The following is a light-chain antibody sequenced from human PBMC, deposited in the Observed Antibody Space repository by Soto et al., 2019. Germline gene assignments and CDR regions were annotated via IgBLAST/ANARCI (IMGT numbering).Light chain of an antibody. CDR3: QQYHSYSRT. J-gene: IGKJ1*01. V-gene: IGKV1-5*03. CDR2: EAS. Sequence: EIQMTQSPSTLSASAGDRVTLTCRASQTIGSWLAWYQQKPGPPPKLLIYEASTLPSGVPSRFSGSGSGTEFTLTISSLQPDDIATYYCQQYHSYSRTFGQGTKVDIK. CDR1: QTIGSW.